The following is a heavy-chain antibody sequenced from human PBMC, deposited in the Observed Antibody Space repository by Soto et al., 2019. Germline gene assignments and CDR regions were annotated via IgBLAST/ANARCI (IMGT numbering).Heavy chain of an antibody. CDR2: IIPIFGTA. V-gene: IGHV1-69*13. D-gene: IGHD3-22*01. CDR3: ARGPSYYYDSSGYYRFDY. J-gene: IGHJ4*02. Sequence: ASVKVSCKASGGTFSSYAISWVRQAPGQGLEWMGGIIPIFGTANYAQKFQGRVTITADESTSTAYMELSSLRSEDTAVYYCARGPSYYYDSSGYYRFDYWGQGTLVTVSS. CDR1: GGTFSSYA.